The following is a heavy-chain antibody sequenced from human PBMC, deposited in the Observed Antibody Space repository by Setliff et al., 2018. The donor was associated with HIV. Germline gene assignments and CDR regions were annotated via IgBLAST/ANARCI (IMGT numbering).Heavy chain of an antibody. J-gene: IGHJ4*02. Sequence: SETLSLTCGVSGASISDNTYSWGWVRQPPGQGLEWLGSFYFGGNTHYNPSLKSRLTISVDTSTNQFSLRVTSVAAADTAIYYCARLKIYEGTSKLSTFMRGVARKYYFESWGQGKLVTVSS. CDR3: ARLKIYEGTSKLSTFMRGVARKYYFES. D-gene: IGHD3-16*02. CDR1: GASISDNTYS. V-gene: IGHV4-39*01. CDR2: FYFGGNT.